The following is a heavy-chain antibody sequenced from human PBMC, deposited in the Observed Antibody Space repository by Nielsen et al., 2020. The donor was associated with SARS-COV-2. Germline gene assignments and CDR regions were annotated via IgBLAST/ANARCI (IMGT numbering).Heavy chain of an antibody. Sequence: GESLKISCAASGFSFSSYWMYWVRQAPGKGLVWVSRIYSDGITTNYADSVKGRFSISRDNGKNTLYLQMNSLRAEDTAVYYCVKDISLYGDVWGQGTTVTVSS. V-gene: IGHV3-74*01. D-gene: IGHD2-8*01. CDR2: IYSDGITT. CDR3: VKDISLYGDV. J-gene: IGHJ6*02. CDR1: GFSFSSYW.